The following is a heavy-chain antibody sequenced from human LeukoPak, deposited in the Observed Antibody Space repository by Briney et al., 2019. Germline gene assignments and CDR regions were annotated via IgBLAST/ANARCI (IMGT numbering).Heavy chain of an antibody. D-gene: IGHD5-24*01. CDR1: GFTFSDYY. Sequence: GGSLRLSCAASGFTFSDYYMSWIRQAPGKGLEWVSYISSSGSTIYYADSVKGRFTISRDTFRNTLLLQMNSLRADDTAVYYCVKSAGKDGYRDVLDIWGQGTVVTVSS. J-gene: IGHJ3*02. CDR2: ISSSGSTI. V-gene: IGHV3-11*01. CDR3: VKSAGKDGYRDVLDI.